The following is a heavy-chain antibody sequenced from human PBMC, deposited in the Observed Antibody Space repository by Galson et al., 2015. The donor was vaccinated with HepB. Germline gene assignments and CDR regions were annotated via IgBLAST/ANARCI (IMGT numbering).Heavy chain of an antibody. CDR1: GFTVSSNY. CDR3: ARVGIAAAPTEEFYFDY. CDR2: IYSGGST. Sequence: SLRLSCAASGFTVSSNYMSWVRQAPGKGLEWVSVIYSGGSTYYADSVKGRFTISRDNSKNTLNLQMNSLRAEDTAVYYCARVGIAAAPTEEFYFDYWGQGTLVTVSS. J-gene: IGHJ4*02. D-gene: IGHD6-13*01. V-gene: IGHV3-53*01.